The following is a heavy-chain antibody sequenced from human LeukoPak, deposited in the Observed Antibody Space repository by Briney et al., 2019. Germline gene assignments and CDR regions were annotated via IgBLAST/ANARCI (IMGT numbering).Heavy chain of an antibody. J-gene: IGHJ3*02. CDR2: ISAYNGNT. CDR3: ARAGVRFLEWNDAFDI. Sequence: ASVKVSCKASGYTFTSYGISWVRQAPGQGLEWMGWISAYNGNTNYAQKLQGRVTMTTDTSTSTAYMELRSLRSDDTAVYYCARAGVRFLEWNDAFDIWGQGTMVTVSS. D-gene: IGHD3-3*01. CDR1: GYTFTSYG. V-gene: IGHV1-18*01.